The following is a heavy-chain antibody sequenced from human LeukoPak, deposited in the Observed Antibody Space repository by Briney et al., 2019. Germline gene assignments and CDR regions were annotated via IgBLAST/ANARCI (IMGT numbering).Heavy chain of an antibody. CDR1: GYTFTINW. D-gene: IGHD4-23*01. V-gene: IGHV5-51*03. Sequence: GEPLYISCKRSGYTFTINWIAWVGKLPGKGLEWMRIIYPGDSDTRYSPSCQGQVTIPADKSISPAYLQSSSLKASDTAMYYCARVYTHYGANSGDYWGQGTLVTVSS. J-gene: IGHJ4*02. CDR3: ARVYTHYGANSGDY. CDR2: IYPGDSDT.